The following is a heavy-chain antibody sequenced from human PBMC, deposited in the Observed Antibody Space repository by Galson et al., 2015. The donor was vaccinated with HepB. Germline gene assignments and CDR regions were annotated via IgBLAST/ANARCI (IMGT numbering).Heavy chain of an antibody. CDR3: VKDTYGVDS. Sequence: SLRLSCAASGFSFSSCWMHWVRHVPGKGLVWVSRIDMNGDTTVYADSVKGRFTISRDNAEDTLFLQMNRLRVDDTGLYNWVKDTYGVDSWGRGTLVTVSS. CDR1: GFSFSSCW. J-gene: IGHJ5*01. V-gene: IGHV3-74*01. CDR2: IDMNGDTT. D-gene: IGHD4-17*01.